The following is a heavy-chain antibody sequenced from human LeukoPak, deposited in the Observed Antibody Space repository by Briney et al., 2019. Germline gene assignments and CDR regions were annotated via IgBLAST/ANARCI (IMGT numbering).Heavy chain of an antibody. V-gene: IGHV1-46*01. CDR3: ARDWVSGSRFDY. D-gene: IGHD5-12*01. CDR2: INPSGGST. CDR1: GYTFTSYY. J-gene: IGHJ4*02. Sequence: ASVKVSCKASGYTFTSYYMHWVRQAPGQGLEWMGIINPSGGSTSYAQKFQGRVTITADESTSTAYMELSSLRSEDTAVYYCARDWVSGSRFDYWGQGTLVTVSS.